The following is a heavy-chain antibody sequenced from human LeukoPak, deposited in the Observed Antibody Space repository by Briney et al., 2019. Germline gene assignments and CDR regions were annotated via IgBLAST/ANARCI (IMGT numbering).Heavy chain of an antibody. J-gene: IGHJ4*02. CDR3: AKDPGDY. CDR1: GFAFRSTW. V-gene: IGHV3-74*01. CDR2: INSDGTLT. Sequence: PGGSLRLSCAASGFAFRSTWMHWVRQVPGEGLVWVSRINSDGTLTTNADSVKGRFTISRDNAKNSLYLQMNSLRAEDTALYYCAKDPGDYWGQGTLVTVSS.